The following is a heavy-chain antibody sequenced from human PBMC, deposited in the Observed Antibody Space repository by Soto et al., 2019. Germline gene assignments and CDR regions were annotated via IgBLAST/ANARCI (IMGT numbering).Heavy chain of an antibody. CDR2: IFSNDEK. D-gene: IGHD3-3*01. V-gene: IGHV2-26*01. CDR1: GFSLSNARMG. CDR3: ARFTPNNYDFWSGYEYYYYGMDV. Sequence: QVTLKESGPVLVKPTETLTLTCTVSGFSLSNARMGVSWIRQPPGKALEWLAHIFSNDEKSYSTSLKSRLTISKDTSKSQVVLTMTNMDPVDTATYYCARFTPNNYDFWSGYEYYYYGMDVWGQGTTVTVSS. J-gene: IGHJ6*02.